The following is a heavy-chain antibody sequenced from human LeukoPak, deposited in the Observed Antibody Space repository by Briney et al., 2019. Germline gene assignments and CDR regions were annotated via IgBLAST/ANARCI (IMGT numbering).Heavy chain of an antibody. V-gene: IGHV3-30*04. CDR3: ARDLIWFGELLLDY. CDR1: GFTFSSYA. Sequence: GRSLRLSCAASGFTFSSYAMHWVRQAPGKGLEWVAAISYDGSNKYYADSVKGRFTIFRDNSKNTLYLQMNSLRAEDTAVYYCARDLIWFGELLLDYWGQGTLVTVSS. CDR2: ISYDGSNK. D-gene: IGHD3-10*01. J-gene: IGHJ4*02.